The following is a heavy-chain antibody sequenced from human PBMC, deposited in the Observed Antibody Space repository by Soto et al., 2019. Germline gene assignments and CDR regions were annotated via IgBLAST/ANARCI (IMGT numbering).Heavy chain of an antibody. J-gene: IGHJ4*02. CDR3: ARDVSGWFYFDY. CDR2: IYYSGST. Sequence: QVQLQESGPGLVKPSETLSLTCTVSGGSVSSGSYYWSWIRQPPGKGLEWIGYIYYSGSTNYNPSLKSRVTISVDTSKNQFSLKLSSVTAADTAVYYCARDVSGWFYFDYWGQGTLVTVSS. V-gene: IGHV4-61*01. CDR1: GGSVSSGSYY. D-gene: IGHD6-19*01.